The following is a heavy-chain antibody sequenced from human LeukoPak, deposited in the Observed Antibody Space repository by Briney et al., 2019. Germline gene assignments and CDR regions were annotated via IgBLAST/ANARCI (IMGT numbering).Heavy chain of an antibody. Sequence: SETLSLTRNVSGSSISNGYFWAWIRQSPGKGLEWIGRIQNGVDSYYNLFLKSRTTMSVDTSKNQFSLKLSSVTAADTTVFYCARGMGRFCTSSSCYLSFVYWGQGTLVTVSS. D-gene: IGHD2-2*01. CDR1: GSSISNGYF. CDR2: IQNGVDS. CDR3: ARGMGRFCTSSSCYLSFVY. V-gene: IGHV4-38-2*02. J-gene: IGHJ4*02.